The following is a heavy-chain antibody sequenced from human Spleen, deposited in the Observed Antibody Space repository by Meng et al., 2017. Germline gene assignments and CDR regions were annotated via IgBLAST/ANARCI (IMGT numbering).Heavy chain of an antibody. D-gene: IGHD2-21*02. J-gene: IGHJ5*02. CDR3: ARSLVTTIPNFDP. V-gene: IGHV1-2*04. CDR2: LNPNSGAT. CDR1: GYTFTDYY. Sequence: QVQLIQSGTAVKQPGASGRVSCKTSGYTFTDYYIHWVRQAPGQGLEWMGWLNPNSGATNYAQKFQGWVTVTRGTSISTAYTELSSLKSDDTAVYYCARSLVTTIPNFDPWGQGTLVTVSS.